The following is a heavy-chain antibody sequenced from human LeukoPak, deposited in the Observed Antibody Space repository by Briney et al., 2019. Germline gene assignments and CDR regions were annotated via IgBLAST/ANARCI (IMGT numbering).Heavy chain of an antibody. J-gene: IGHJ3*02. CDR3: ARIGSFTYANAFDI. D-gene: IGHD3-10*01. CDR2: IYSGGST. V-gene: IGHV3-53*04. CDR1: GFTVSSNY. Sequence: GGSLRLSCAASGFTVSSNYMSWVRQAPGKGLEWVSVIYSGGSTYYADSVKGRFTTSGHNSKNTLYLQMNSLRAEDTAVYYCARIGSFTYANAFDIWGQGTMVTDSS.